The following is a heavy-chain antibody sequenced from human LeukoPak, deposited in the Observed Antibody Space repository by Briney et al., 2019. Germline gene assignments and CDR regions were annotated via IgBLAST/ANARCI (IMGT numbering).Heavy chain of an antibody. D-gene: IGHD2-21*02. V-gene: IGHV3-30*03. CDR3: ARDVTASDYYYSGMDV. J-gene: IGHJ6*02. Sequence: GGSLRLSCAASGFTLSRYGMHWVRQAPAKGLEWVAVISYDGSNKYEDSVKGRFTMSRDNSKNTLYLQMNSLRAEDTAVYYCARDVTASDYYYSGMDVWGQGTTVTVSS. CDR2: ISYDGSNK. CDR1: GFTLSRYG.